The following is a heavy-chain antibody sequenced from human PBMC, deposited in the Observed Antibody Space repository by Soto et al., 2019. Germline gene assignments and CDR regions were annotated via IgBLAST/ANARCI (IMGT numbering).Heavy chain of an antibody. Sequence: QVQLQESGPGLVKPSQSLSLTCTVSGGSISSGGYYWSWIRQHPGKGLEWIWYIYYSGSTYYNPSLQSRVTISVDTSKNQFSVQLSSVTDADTAVYYCARWGRFLEAEAFDIWGQGTMVTVSS. CDR1: GGSISSGGYY. D-gene: IGHD3-3*01. J-gene: IGHJ3*02. CDR2: IYYSGST. V-gene: IGHV4-31*03. CDR3: ARWGRFLEAEAFDI.